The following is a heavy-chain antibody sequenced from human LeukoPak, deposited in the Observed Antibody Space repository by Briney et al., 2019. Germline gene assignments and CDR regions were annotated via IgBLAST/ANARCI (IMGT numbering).Heavy chain of an antibody. CDR2: IYSGGST. CDR1: GFTVSSNY. CDR3: ARDRRQSGDGDV. D-gene: IGHD2-21*02. Sequence: GGSLRLSCAASGFTVSSNYMSWVRQAPGKGLEWVSVIYSGGSTYYADSVKGRFTIPRDNSKNTLYLQMNSLRAEDTAVYYCARDRRQSGDGDVWGQGTTVTVSS. V-gene: IGHV3-53*01. J-gene: IGHJ6*02.